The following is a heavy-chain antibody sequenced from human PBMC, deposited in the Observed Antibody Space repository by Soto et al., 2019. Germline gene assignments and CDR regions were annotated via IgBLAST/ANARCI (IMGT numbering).Heavy chain of an antibody. CDR1: GFTFSSYA. CDR2: ISYDGSNQ. D-gene: IGHD6-13*01. V-gene: IGHV3-30-3*01. J-gene: IGHJ2*01. CDR3: AGLFNTVQQLDSAYFDL. Sequence: QVQLVESGGGVVQPGRSLRLSCAASGFTFSSYAMHWVRQAPGKGLEWVAVISYDGSNQYYADSVKGRFTISRDNSKNTLYLQMNSLRAEDTAVYYCAGLFNTVQQLDSAYFDLWGRGTLVTVSS.